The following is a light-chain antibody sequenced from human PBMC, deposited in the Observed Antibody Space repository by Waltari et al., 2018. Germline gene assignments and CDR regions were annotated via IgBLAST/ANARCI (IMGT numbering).Light chain of an antibody. CDR3: MQGTHWPYT. Sequence: EVVMTQSPLSLPVTLGQPASISCRSSQSLVHSDGNTYLNWFQQRPGQSPRSLIYKVSNRDSGGPDRFSGSGSGTDFTLKISRVEAEDVGVYYCMQGTHWPYTCGQGTKLEIK. J-gene: IGKJ2*01. CDR2: KVS. V-gene: IGKV2-30*02. CDR1: QSLVHSDGNTY.